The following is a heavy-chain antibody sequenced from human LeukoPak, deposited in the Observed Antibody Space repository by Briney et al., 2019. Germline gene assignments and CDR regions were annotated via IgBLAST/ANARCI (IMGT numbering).Heavy chain of an antibody. J-gene: IGHJ3*02. CDR3: ARDGRYSGAFDI. V-gene: IGHV3-21*01. CDR2: ISTSSTYI. Sequence: PGGSLRLSCAASGFTFSSYSMNWVRQAAGKGLEWVSSISTSSTYIYYADSVKGRLIISRDSAMDSLYLQMNRLTAEDTAVYYCARDGRYSGAFDIWGQGTMVTVSS. CDR1: GFTFSSYS. D-gene: IGHD1-26*01.